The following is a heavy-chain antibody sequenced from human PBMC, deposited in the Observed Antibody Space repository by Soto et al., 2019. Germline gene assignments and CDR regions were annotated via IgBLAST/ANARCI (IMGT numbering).Heavy chain of an antibody. D-gene: IGHD2-15*01. CDR3: ARVYCSGGSCYSIDY. CDR2: INPSGGST. V-gene: IGHV1-46*03. J-gene: IGHJ4*02. CDR1: GYTFTSYY. Sequence: QVQLVQSGAEVKKPGASVKVSCKASGYTFTSYYMHWVRQAPGQGLEWMGIINPSGGSTSYAQKFQGRVTMTRDTSTSTVYMELSSLRSDDTAVYYCARVYCSGGSCYSIDYWGQGTLVTVSS.